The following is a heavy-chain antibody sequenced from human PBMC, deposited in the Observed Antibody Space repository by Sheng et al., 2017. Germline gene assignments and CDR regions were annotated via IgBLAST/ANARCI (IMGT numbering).Heavy chain of an antibody. V-gene: IGHV4-34*01. CDR3: ARYSVRDWFDP. D-gene: IGHD2-21*01. J-gene: IGHJ5*02. CDR1: GGSFSGYY. Sequence: QVQLQQWGAGVLKPSETLSLTCTVYGGSFSGYYWSWIRQSPGKGLEWIGEINHSGSTNYNPSLKSRATISVDTSKKQFSLKLSSVTATDTAVYYCARYSVRDWFDPWGQGTLVTVSS. CDR2: INHSGST.